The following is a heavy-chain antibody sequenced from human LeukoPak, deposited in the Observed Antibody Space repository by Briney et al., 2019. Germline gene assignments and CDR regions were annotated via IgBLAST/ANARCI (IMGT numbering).Heavy chain of an antibody. V-gene: IGHV1-18*01. CDR1: GYTFTSYG. J-gene: IGHJ6*03. D-gene: IGHD3-3*01. Sequence: VASVKVSCKASGYTFTSYGISWVRQAPGQGREWMGWISAYNGNTNYAQKLQGRVTMTTDTSTSTAYMELRSLRSDDTAVYYCARGPIFGVNYYYMDVWGKGTTVTVSS. CDR2: ISAYNGNT. CDR3: ARGPIFGVNYYYMDV.